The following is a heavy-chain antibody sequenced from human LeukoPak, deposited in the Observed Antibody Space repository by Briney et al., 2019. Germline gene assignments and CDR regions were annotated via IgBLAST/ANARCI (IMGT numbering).Heavy chain of an antibody. CDR2: IYYSGST. J-gene: IGHJ4*02. V-gene: IGHV4-39*07. Sequence: SETLSLTCTVSGGSISSSSYYWGWIRQPPGKGLEWIGSIYYSGSTYYNPSLKSRVTISVDTSKNQFSLKLSSVTAADTAVYYCARDGRYCSGGSCYSLFDYWGQGTLVTVSS. D-gene: IGHD2-15*01. CDR3: ARDGRYCSGGSCYSLFDY. CDR1: GGSISSSSYY.